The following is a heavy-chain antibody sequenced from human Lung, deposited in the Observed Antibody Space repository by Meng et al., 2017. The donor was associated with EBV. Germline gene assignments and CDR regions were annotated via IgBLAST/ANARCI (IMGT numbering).Heavy chain of an antibody. J-gene: IGHJ4*02. CDR1: GGSISSSNW. CDR3: ARGKLSGYRYFDY. Sequence: VELQESGPGLVKPPGTLSLPCAVSGGSISSSNWWSWVRQPPGKGLEWIGEIYHSGSTNYNPSLKSRVTISVDKSKNQFSLKLSSVTAADTAVYYCARGKLSGYRYFDYWGQGTLVTVSS. V-gene: IGHV4-4*03. CDR2: IYHSGST. D-gene: IGHD3-3*01.